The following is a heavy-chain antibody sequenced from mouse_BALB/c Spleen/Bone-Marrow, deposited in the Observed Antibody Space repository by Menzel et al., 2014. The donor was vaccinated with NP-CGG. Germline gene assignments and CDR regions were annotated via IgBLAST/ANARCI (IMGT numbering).Heavy chain of an antibody. V-gene: IGHV1S29*02. J-gene: IGHJ3*01. Sequence: EVQLQQSGPELVKPGASVKISCKASGYTFTDYNMHWVKRSHGKSLEWIGYIYPYNGGTVYNQKFKSKATLTVDSSSSTAYMELRSLTSEDSAVYYCARGGGYDGYYGLAYWGQGTLVTVSA. CDR2: IYPYNGGT. CDR1: GYTFTDYN. CDR3: ARGGGYDGYYGLAY. D-gene: IGHD2-3*01.